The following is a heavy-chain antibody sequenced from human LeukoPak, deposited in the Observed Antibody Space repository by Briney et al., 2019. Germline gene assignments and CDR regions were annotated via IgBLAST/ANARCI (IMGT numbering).Heavy chain of an antibody. D-gene: IGHD2-2*01. J-gene: IGHJ5*02. CDR1: GYSISSGYY. CDR2: IYHSGST. Sequence: SETLSLTCTVSGYSISSGYYWGWIRQPPGKGLEWIGSIYHSGSTYYNPSLKSRVTISVDTSKNQFSLKLSSVTAADTAVYYCARGEDCSSTSCYVWFDPWGQGTLVTVSS. CDR3: ARGEDCSSTSCYVWFDP. V-gene: IGHV4-38-2*02.